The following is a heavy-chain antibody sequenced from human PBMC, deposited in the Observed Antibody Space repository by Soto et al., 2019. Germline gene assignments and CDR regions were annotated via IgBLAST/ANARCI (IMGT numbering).Heavy chain of an antibody. D-gene: IGHD6-19*01. J-gene: IGHJ3*02. CDR2: IGAAGDT. V-gene: IGHV3-13*01. Sequence: PGGSLRLSCAASGFTFSSYDMHWVRQATGKGLEWVSAIGAAGDTYYPGSVKGRFTISRENAKNSLYLQMNSLRAGDTAVYYCARGDSSGWAGGFDIWGQGTMVPVSS. CDR3: ARGDSSGWAGGFDI. CDR1: GFTFSSYD.